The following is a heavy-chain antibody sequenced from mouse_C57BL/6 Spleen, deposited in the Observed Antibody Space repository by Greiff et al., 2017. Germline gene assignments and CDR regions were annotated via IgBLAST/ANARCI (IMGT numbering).Heavy chain of an antibody. CDR3: ARRGEKLGRLLAMDY. Sequence: QVHLKQPGTELVKPGASVKLSCKASGYTFTSYWMHWVKQRPGQGLEWIGNINPSNGGTNYNEKFKSKATLTVDKSSSTAYMQLSSLTSEDSAVYYCARRGEKLGRLLAMDYWGQGTSVTVSS. V-gene: IGHV1-53*01. D-gene: IGHD4-1*01. CDR2: INPSNGGT. CDR1: GYTFTSYW. J-gene: IGHJ4*01.